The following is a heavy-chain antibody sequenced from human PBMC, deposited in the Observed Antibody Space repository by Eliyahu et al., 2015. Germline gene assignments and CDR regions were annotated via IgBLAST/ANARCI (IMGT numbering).Heavy chain of an antibody. CDR2: ISSSSSYI. D-gene: IGHD2-21*01. Sequence: EVQLVESGGGLVKPGGSLRLSCAASGFTFSSYSMNWVRQAPGKGLEWVSSISSSSSYIYYAYSVTGRFPITISQHHEPNSLYLQMNSLRAEDTAVYYCARDGPDSPHFDYWGQGTLVTVSS. CDR1: GFTFSSYS. CDR3: ARDGPDSPHFDY. V-gene: IGHV3-21*01. J-gene: IGHJ4*02.